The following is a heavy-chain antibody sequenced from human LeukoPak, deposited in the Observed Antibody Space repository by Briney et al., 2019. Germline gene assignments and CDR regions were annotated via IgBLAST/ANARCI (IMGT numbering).Heavy chain of an antibody. CDR2: ISYDGSNK. V-gene: IGHV3-30*04. D-gene: IGHD6-13*01. CDR3: ARGSSWYYNY. J-gene: IGHJ4*02. CDR1: GFTFSSYA. Sequence: GGSLRLSCAASGFTFSSYAMHWVRQAPGKGLEWVAVISYDGSNKYYADSVEGRFTISRDNSKNTLYLQMNSLRAEDTAVYYCARGSSWYYNYWGQGTLVTVSS.